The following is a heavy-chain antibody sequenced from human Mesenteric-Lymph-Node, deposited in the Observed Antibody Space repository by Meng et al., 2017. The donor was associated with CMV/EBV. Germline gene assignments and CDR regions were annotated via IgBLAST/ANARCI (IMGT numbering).Heavy chain of an antibody. CDR3: ARGSSYDILTGYFDY. CDR1: GWSFSGYY. Sequence: QVTLSELGAGVLKPSGTLSVTWAVYGWSFSGYYLNWIRQSPEKGLEWIGEITHSGSTTYNPSFTSRIIISVDTSTNQISLNMSSVTAADTAVYYCARGSSYDILTGYFDYWGQGALVTVSS. V-gene: IGHV4-34*01. J-gene: IGHJ4*02. D-gene: IGHD3-9*01. CDR2: ITHSGST.